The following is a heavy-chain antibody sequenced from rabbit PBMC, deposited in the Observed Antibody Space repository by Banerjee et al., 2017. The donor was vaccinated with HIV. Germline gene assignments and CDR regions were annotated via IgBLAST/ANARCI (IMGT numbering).Heavy chain of an antibody. D-gene: IGHD4-1*01. Sequence: QEHLKEFGGGLVQPGGSLKLSGTASGLTLSSYYMNWVCQAPGKGREWIACINAITGKAVYANWAKAQSAFTKTASTTVTLQMTGLTAADTATYFCARNLTDAIGWNIGWWDPATLVTVS. CDR3: ARNLTDAIGWNIGW. V-gene: IGHV1S45*01. CDR1: GLTLSSYYM. J-gene: IGHJ4*01. CDR2: INAITGKA.